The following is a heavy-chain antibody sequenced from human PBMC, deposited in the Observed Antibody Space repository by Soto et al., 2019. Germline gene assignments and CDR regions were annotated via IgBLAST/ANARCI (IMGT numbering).Heavy chain of an antibody. CDR2: ISYDGSNK. Sequence: QVQLVGSGGGVVQPGRSLRLSCAASGFTFSSYGMHWVRQAPGKGLEWVAVISYDGSNKYYADSVKGRFTISRDNSKNTLYLQMNSLRAEDTAVYYCAKDRVRSAMDVFDYWGQGTLVTVSS. V-gene: IGHV3-30*18. J-gene: IGHJ4*02. CDR3: AKDRVRSAMDVFDY. CDR1: GFTFSSYG. D-gene: IGHD6-25*01.